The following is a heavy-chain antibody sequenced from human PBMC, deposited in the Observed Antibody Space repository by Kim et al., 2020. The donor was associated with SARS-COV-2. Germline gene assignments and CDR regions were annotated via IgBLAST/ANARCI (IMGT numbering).Heavy chain of an antibody. J-gene: IGHJ2*01. CDR3: ASYYYDSSGYSTWWYFDL. D-gene: IGHD3-22*01. CDR1: GYTFTSYG. V-gene: IGHV1-18*01. Sequence: ASVKVSCKASGYTFTSYGISWVRQAPGQGLEWMGWISAYNGNTNYAQKLQGRVTMTTDTSTSTAYMELRSLRSDDTAVYYCASYYYDSSGYSTWWYFDLWGRGTLVTVSS. CDR2: ISAYNGNT.